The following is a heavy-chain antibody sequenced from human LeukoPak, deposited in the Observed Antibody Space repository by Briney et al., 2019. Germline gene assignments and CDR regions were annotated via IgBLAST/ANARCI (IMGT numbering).Heavy chain of an antibody. V-gene: IGHV3-30-3*01. Sequence: GRSLRLSCAASGFTFSSYPMQWVRQAPGKGLEWVAVISNDGSNRYYADSVKGRFTISRDNSTNTLNLQMNSLRAEDTALYYCARDFGRDGYNYGGKNWFDPWGQGTLVTVSS. CDR3: ARDFGRDGYNYGGKNWFDP. J-gene: IGHJ5*02. D-gene: IGHD5-24*01. CDR1: GFTFSSYP. CDR2: ISNDGSNR.